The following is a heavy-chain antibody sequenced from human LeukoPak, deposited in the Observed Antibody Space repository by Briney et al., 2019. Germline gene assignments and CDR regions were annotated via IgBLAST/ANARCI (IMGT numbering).Heavy chain of an antibody. CDR1: GYTFTGYY. J-gene: IGHJ4*02. Sequence: GASVKVSCKASGYTFTGYYMHWVRQAPGQGLEWMGWINPNSGGTNYAQKFQGRVTMTRDTSISTAYMELSRLRSDDTAVYYCAREADSGSYYPSFHWGQGTLVTVSS. CDR3: AREADSGSYYPSFH. V-gene: IGHV1-2*02. D-gene: IGHD1-26*01. CDR2: INPNSGGT.